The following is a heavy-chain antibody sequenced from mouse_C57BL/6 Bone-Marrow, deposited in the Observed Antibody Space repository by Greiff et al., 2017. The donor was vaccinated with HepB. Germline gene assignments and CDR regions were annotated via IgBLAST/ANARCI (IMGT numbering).Heavy chain of an antibody. CDR2: INPSSGYT. CDR1: GYTFTSYC. D-gene: IGHD2-1*01. CDR3: ASIYYGNWGFAY. Sequence: QVQLQQSGAELAKPGASVKLSCKASGYTFTSYCMHWVKQRPGQGLEWIGYINPSSGYTKYNQKFKDKATLTADKSSSTAYMQLSSLTYEDSAVYYCASIYYGNWGFAYWGQGTLVTVSA. J-gene: IGHJ3*01. V-gene: IGHV1-7*01.